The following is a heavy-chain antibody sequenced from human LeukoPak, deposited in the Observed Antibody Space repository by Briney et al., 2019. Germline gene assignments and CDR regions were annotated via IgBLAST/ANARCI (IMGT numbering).Heavy chain of an antibody. CDR1: GFTFSNAW. CDR2: IKSKTDGGTT. Sequence: GGSLRLSCAASGFTFSNAWMSWVRQAPGKGLEWVGRIKSKTDGGTTDYAAPVKGRFTISRDDSKNTLFLQMNSLITEDTAVYYCTTDYGSGSKIDYWGQGTLVTVSS. J-gene: IGHJ4*02. V-gene: IGHV3-15*01. D-gene: IGHD3-10*01. CDR3: TTDYGSGSKIDY.